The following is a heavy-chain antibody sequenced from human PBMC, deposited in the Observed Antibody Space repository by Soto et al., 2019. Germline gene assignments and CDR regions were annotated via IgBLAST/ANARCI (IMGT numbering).Heavy chain of an antibody. CDR2: IIPIFGTG. Sequence: QVQLVQSGAEVKKPGSSVKVSCKASGGTFSSYAISWVRQAPGQGLEWMGGIIPIFGTGNNTQKFQGRVTGHADXXTXRXXMELSSLRSEDTAVYYWARGRRLWLRGAYYYGMDVWGQGTTVTGSS. CDR3: ARGRRLWLRGAYYYGMDV. J-gene: IGHJ6*02. V-gene: IGHV1-69*12. CDR1: GGTFSSYA. D-gene: IGHD5-18*01.